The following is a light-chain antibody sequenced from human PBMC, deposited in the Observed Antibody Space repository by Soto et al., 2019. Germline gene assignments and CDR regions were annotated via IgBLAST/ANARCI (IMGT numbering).Light chain of an antibody. CDR2: KAS. J-gene: IGKJ1*01. CDR3: QQYNSYALT. Sequence: DIQMTQSPSTLSASVGDRVTITCLASQSISSWLAWYQQKPGKAPKLLIYKASSLESGVPSRIKGSGSGTEFTLTICILQPDDFATYYCQQYNSYALTLGQGTKVDIK. CDR1: QSISSW. V-gene: IGKV1-5*03.